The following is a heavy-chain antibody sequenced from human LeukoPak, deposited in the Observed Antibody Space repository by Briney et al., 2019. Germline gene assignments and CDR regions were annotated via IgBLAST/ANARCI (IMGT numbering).Heavy chain of an antibody. CDR3: ARVPSEYYYDSSGYLDAFDI. V-gene: IGHV3-21*01. J-gene: IGHJ3*02. CDR1: GFTFSSYS. D-gene: IGHD3-22*01. CDR2: ISSSSSYI. Sequence: PGGSLRLSCAASGFTFSSYSMNWVRQAPGKGLEGVSSISSSSSYIYYADSVKGRFTISRDNAKNSLYLQMNSLRAEDTAVYYCARVPSEYYYDSSGYLDAFDIWGQGTMVTVSS.